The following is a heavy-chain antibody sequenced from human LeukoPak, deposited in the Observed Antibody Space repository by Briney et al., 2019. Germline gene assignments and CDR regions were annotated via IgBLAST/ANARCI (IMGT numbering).Heavy chain of an antibody. Sequence: GASVKVSCKASGGTFSSYAISWVRQAPGQELEWMGGIIPIFGTANYAQKFQGRVTITADESTSTAYMELSSLRSEDTAVYYCASTRGYMAVRSRYYYYYMDVWGKGTTVTVSS. D-gene: IGHD5-12*01. CDR1: GGTFSSYA. CDR3: ASTRGYMAVRSRYYYYYMDV. V-gene: IGHV1-69*13. CDR2: IIPIFGTA. J-gene: IGHJ6*03.